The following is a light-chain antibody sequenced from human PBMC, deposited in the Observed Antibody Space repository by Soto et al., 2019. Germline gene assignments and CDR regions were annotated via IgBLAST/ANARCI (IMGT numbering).Light chain of an antibody. CDR3: QQTYS. Sequence: DIQMTQSPSSLSASVGDRVTITCRASQSINSYLNWYQQKPGKAPKLLIYAASSLKSGVPSRFSGSGSGTDFTLTISSLQPEDFATYYCQQTYSFGQGTKLEIK. CDR2: AAS. CDR1: QSINSY. V-gene: IGKV1-39*01. J-gene: IGKJ2*01.